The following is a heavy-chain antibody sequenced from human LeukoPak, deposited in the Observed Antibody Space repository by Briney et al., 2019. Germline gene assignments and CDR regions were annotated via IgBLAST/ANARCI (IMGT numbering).Heavy chain of an antibody. CDR3: ARAGYPSGWFDP. J-gene: IGHJ5*02. V-gene: IGHV3-53*01. CDR1: GFTVSSNY. D-gene: IGHD5-12*01. CDR2: VYSGGST. Sequence: PGRSLRLSCAASGFTVSSNYMSWVRQAPGKGLEWVSVVYSGGSTYHADSVKGRFTISRDNSKNTLYLQMNSLRAEDTAVYYCARAGYPSGWFDPWGQGTLVTVSS.